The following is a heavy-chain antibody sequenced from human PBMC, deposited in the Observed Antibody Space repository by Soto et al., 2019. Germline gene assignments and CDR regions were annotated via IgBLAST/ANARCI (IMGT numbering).Heavy chain of an antibody. CDR1: GYTFTSYG. CDR3: ARADGYSYGYGAFDI. CDR2: IIPIFGTA. Sequence: SVKVSCKASGYTFTSYGYAWVRQAPGQGLEWMGGIIPIFGTANYAQKFQGRVTITADESTSTAYMELSSLRSEDTAVYYCARADGYSYGYGAFDIWGQGTMVTVSS. J-gene: IGHJ3*02. D-gene: IGHD5-18*01. V-gene: IGHV1-69*13.